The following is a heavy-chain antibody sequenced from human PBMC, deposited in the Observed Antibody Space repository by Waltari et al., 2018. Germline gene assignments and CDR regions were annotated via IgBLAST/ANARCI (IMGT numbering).Heavy chain of an antibody. CDR1: GFTFSSYG. D-gene: IGHD1-26*01. Sequence: QVQLVESGGGVVQPGGSLRLSCAASGFTFSSYGRHRVRPAPGKGLGWVAFIRYDASKNYYPDSVKGRFTISRDNSKNTLYLQMNSLTAEDTAVYYCARLGSQKDFDIWGQGTMVTVSS. CDR3: ARLGSQKDFDI. V-gene: IGHV3-30*02. CDR2: IRYDASKN. J-gene: IGHJ3*02.